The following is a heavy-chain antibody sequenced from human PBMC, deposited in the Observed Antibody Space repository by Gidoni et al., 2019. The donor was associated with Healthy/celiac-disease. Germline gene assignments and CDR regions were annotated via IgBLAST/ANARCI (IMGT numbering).Heavy chain of an antibody. Sequence: QVQLVESGGGVVQPGRSLRLSCAASGFPFSSYGMHWVRQAPGKGMEWVAVISYDGSNKYYADSVKGRFTISRDNSKNTLYLQMNSLRAEDTAVYYCAKGPGESVDYWGQGTLVTVSS. CDR3: AKGPGESVDY. J-gene: IGHJ4*02. V-gene: IGHV3-30*18. D-gene: IGHD3-16*01. CDR2: ISYDGSNK. CDR1: GFPFSSYG.